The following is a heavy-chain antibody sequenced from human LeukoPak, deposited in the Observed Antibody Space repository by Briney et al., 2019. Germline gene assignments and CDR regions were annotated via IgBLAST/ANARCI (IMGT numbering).Heavy chain of an antibody. CDR2: IIPIFGTA. D-gene: IGHD3-22*01. Sequence: GASVKVSCKASGGTFSSYAISWVRQAPGQGLEWMGGIIPIFGTANYAQKFQGRVTITADESTSTAYIELSSLRSEDTAVYYCASFSRASGYCDYWGQGTLVTVSS. V-gene: IGHV1-69*13. CDR3: ASFSRASGYCDY. J-gene: IGHJ4*02. CDR1: GGTFSSYA.